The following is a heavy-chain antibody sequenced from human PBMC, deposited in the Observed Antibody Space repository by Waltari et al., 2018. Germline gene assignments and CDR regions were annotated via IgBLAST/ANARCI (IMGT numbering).Heavy chain of an antibody. D-gene: IGHD2-21*02. J-gene: IGHJ4*02. Sequence: QVQLQESGPGLVKPSQTLSLTCTVPGGSISSGSYDWSWIRQPAGKGLEWIGYIYTSGSTNYNPSLKSRVTISVDTSKNQFSLKLSSVTAADTAVYYCARDRGLLGDFYFDYWGQGTLVTVSS. CDR2: IYTSGST. V-gene: IGHV4-61*09. CDR3: ARDRGLLGDFYFDY. CDR1: GGSISSGSYD.